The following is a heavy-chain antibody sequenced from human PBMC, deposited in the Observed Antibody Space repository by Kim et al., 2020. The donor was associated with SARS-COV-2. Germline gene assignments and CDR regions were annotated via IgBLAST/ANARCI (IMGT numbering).Heavy chain of an antibody. CDR3: AREDAARLGYSDY. V-gene: IGHV3-21*01. D-gene: IGHD6-13*01. Sequence: YGDSVKGRFTISGDNAKNSLYLQMNSLRAEDTAVYYCAREDAARLGYSDYWGPGTLVTVSS. J-gene: IGHJ4*02.